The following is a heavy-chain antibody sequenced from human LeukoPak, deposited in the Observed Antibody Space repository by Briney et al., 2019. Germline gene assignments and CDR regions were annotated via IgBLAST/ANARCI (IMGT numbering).Heavy chain of an antibody. J-gene: IGHJ4*02. CDR2: IYYSGST. D-gene: IGHD3-16*02. Sequence: SETLSLTCTVSGDSIISGGYYGSWIRQHPGKGLEWIGYIYYSGSTSYNPSLKSRVTISVDTSKNQFSLKLSSVTAADTAVYYCARAVWGSYRSFDYWGQGTLVTVSS. CDR1: GDSIISGGYY. CDR3: ARAVWGSYRSFDY. V-gene: IGHV4-31*03.